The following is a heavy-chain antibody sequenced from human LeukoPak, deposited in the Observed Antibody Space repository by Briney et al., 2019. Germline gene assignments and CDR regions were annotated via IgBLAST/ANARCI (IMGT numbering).Heavy chain of an antibody. Sequence: PGGSLRLSCAASGFTFGSYEMNWVRQAPGKGLEWVSYISSSGSTIYYADSVKGRFTISRDNAKNSLYLQMNSLRAEDTAVYYCARGYGSGSSHIDYWGQGTLVTVSS. V-gene: IGHV3-48*03. J-gene: IGHJ4*02. CDR1: GFTFGSYE. D-gene: IGHD3-10*01. CDR3: ARGYGSGSSHIDY. CDR2: ISSSGSTI.